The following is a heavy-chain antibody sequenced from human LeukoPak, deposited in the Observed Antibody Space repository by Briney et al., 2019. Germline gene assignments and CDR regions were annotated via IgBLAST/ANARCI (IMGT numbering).Heavy chain of an antibody. J-gene: IGHJ5*02. CDR1: GFTFSSYS. D-gene: IGHD2-21*01. V-gene: IGHV3-21*01. CDR2: ISSSSSYI. Sequence: PGGSLRLSRAASGFTFSSYSMNWVRQAPGKGLEWVSSISSSSSYIYYADSVKGRFTISRDNAKNSLYLQMNSLRAEDTAVYYCARWVIVPETGAEWFDPWGQGTLVTVSS. CDR3: ARWVIVPETGAEWFDP.